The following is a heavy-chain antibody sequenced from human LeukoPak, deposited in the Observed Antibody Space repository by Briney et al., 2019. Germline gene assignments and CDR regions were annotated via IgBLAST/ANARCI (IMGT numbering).Heavy chain of an antibody. CDR1: GGSFSAYY. Sequence: SETLSLTCAVYGGSFSAYYWSWIRQPPGKGLEWMGEINHSGSTNYNPSLKSRVTISVDTSKNQFSLKLSSVTAADTAVYYCTKLGDLWGQGTLVTVSS. J-gene: IGHJ5*02. CDR3: TKLGDL. CDR2: INHSGST. V-gene: IGHV4-34*01. D-gene: IGHD6-13*01.